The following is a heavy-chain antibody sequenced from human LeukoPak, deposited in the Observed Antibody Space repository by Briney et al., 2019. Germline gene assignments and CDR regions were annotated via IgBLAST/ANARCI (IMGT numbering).Heavy chain of an antibody. V-gene: IGHV3-30*03. CDR1: GFTFSSYG. D-gene: IGHD6-6*01. Sequence: GGSLRLSCAASGFTFSSYGMHWVRQAPGKGLEWMAVISYDGSNKYYADSVKGRFTISRDNSKNTLYLQMNSLRAEDTAVYYCARDGVEPNAFDIWGQGTMVTVSS. CDR3: ARDGVEPNAFDI. CDR2: ISYDGSNK. J-gene: IGHJ3*02.